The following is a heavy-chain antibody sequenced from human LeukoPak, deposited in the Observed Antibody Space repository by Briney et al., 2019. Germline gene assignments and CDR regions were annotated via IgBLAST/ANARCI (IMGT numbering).Heavy chain of an antibody. J-gene: IGHJ4*02. V-gene: IGHV3-23*01. CDR2: LWGNNKNI. D-gene: IGHD5-12*01. Sequence: PGGSLRLSCAASGFTFSTHTMSWVRQAPGKGPEWVSALWGNNKNIYYADSVRGRFAISRDNSGNMVYLQMSDLRVEDTAVYYCAKDLKPDSGYDVDHWGQGTLVTVSS. CDR3: AKDLKPDSGYDVDH. CDR1: GFTFSTHT.